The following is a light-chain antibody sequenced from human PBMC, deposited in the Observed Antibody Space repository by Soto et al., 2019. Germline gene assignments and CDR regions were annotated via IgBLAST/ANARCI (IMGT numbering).Light chain of an antibody. J-gene: IGKJ4*01. CDR3: QQYTGSPLT. V-gene: IGKV3-20*01. Sequence: EIVLTQSPGTLSLSPGERATLSCRASQSVRNNYLAWYQQKPGQAPRLLIYSASSRATGIPDRFSGSVSGTHFTLTISRLEPEDFAVYYCQQYTGSPLTFGGGTKFEI. CDR2: SAS. CDR1: QSVRNNY.